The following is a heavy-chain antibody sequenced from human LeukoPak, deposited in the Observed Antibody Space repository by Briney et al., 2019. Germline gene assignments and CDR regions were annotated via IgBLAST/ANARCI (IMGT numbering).Heavy chain of an antibody. D-gene: IGHD3-22*01. CDR2: IYYSGST. J-gene: IGHJ4*02. CDR1: GGSISSGDYY. Sequence: SETLSLTCTVSGGSISSGDYYWSWLRQPPGKGLEWIGYIYYSGSTYYNPSLKSRVTISVDTSKNQFSLKLSSVTAADTAVYYCARVRGDYYDSSGYYYDFDYWGQGTLVTVSS. CDR3: ARVRGDYYDSSGYYYDFDY. V-gene: IGHV4-30-4*01.